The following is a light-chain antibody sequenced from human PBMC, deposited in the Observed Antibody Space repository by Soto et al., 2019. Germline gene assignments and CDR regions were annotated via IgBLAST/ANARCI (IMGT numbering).Light chain of an antibody. CDR2: GES. V-gene: IGKV3-11*01. J-gene: IGKJ4*01. CDR3: QQRRNWPLT. Sequence: EIVLTQSPATLSLSPGERATLSCRASQSVGSNLAWYQQKPGQAPRLLIYGESNRATGIPARFSGSGSGTDFTLPISSLEPEDFAVYYCQQRRNWPLTFGGGTKVDIK. CDR1: QSVGSN.